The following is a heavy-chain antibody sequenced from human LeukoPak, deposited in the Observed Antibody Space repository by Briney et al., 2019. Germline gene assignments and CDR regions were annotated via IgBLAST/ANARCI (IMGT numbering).Heavy chain of an antibody. CDR2: MNPNSGNT. CDR3: ARDSLNNYYYYYYMDV. D-gene: IGHD5-18*01. J-gene: IGHJ6*03. CDR1: EYTFFSYD. Sequence: ASVKVSCKASEYTFFSYDINWVRQAPGQGLEWMGWMNPNSGNTGYAQKFQGRVTMTRNTSISTAYMELSSLRSEDTAVYYCARDSLNNYYYYYYMDVWGKGTAVTVS. V-gene: IGHV1-8*01.